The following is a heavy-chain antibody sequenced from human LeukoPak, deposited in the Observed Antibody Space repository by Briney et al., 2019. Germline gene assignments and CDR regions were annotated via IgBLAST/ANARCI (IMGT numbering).Heavy chain of an antibody. CDR1: GYTFTSYY. CDR2: INPSGGST. CDR3: AGVRNPVVWFDP. V-gene: IGHV1-46*01. J-gene: IGHJ5*02. Sequence: ASVKVSCKASGYTFTSYYMHWVRQAPGQGLEWMGIINPSGGSTSYAQKFQGRVTMTRDTSTSTVYMELSSLRSEDTAVYYCAGVRNPVVWFDPWGQGTLVTVSS. D-gene: IGHD1-14*01.